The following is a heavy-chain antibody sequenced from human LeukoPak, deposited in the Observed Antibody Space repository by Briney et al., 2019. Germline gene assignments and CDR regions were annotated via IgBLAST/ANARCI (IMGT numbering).Heavy chain of an antibody. CDR2: IIPIFGTA. J-gene: IGHJ1*01. D-gene: IGHD3-22*01. Sequence: SVKVSCEASGGTFSSYAISWVRQAPGQGLEWMGGIIPIFGTANYAQKFQGRVTITADESTSTAYMELSSLRSEDTAVYYCARSYSYSSGYRHFQHWGQGTLVTVSS. CDR1: GGTFSSYA. CDR3: ARSYSYSSGYRHFQH. V-gene: IGHV1-69*13.